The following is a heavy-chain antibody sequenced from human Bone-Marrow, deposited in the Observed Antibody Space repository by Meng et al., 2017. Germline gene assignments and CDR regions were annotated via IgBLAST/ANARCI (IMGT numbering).Heavy chain of an antibody. V-gene: IGHV3-11*01. Sequence: GEFGAVLFKTGGSLGVSWAASGFTCSDSYMSWIRQARGKGLEWVSYISSSGGTIYYADSVKGRFTISRDNAKNSLYLQMNSLRAEDTAVYYCARQLGATDYWGQGTLVTVSS. D-gene: IGHD1-26*01. CDR3: ARQLGATDY. CDR1: GFTCSDSY. CDR2: ISSSGGTI. J-gene: IGHJ4*02.